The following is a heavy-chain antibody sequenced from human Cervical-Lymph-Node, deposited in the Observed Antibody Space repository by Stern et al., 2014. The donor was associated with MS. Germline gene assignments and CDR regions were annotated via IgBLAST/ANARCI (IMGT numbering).Heavy chain of an antibody. Sequence: VHLVESGGGWVQPGGSLKLSCAASGFTFRSYAMSWVRQAPGNGHECVSFISGSGTVTYYADSVKSRFIISRDYSKNTLYLQLNSLRAEDTAIYYCARDYGGNSVLDYWGQGTLVTVSS. CDR3: ARDYGGNSVLDY. D-gene: IGHD4-23*01. J-gene: IGHJ4*02. CDR2: ISGSGTVT. V-gene: IGHV3-23*04. CDR1: GFTFRSYA.